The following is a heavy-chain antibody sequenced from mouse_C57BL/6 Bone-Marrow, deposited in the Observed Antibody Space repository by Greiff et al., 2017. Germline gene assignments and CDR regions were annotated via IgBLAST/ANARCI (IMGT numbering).Heavy chain of an antibody. CDR1: GYTFTSYW. Sequence: QVQLKQPGAELVMPGASVKLSCKASGYTFTSYWMHWVKQRPGQGLEWIGEIDPSDSYPNFNQKFKGKSTLTVDKSSSTAYMQLSSLTSEDSAGYYCARSLIYYCGSSDDYGGQGTTLTVSS. V-gene: IGHV1-69*01. CDR2: IDPSDSYP. CDR3: ARSLIYYCGSSDDY. D-gene: IGHD1-1*01. J-gene: IGHJ2*01.